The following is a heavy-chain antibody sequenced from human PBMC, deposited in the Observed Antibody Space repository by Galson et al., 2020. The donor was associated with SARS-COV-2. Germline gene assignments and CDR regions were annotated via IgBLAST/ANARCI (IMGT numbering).Heavy chain of an antibody. V-gene: IGHV4-39*07. Sequence: SETLSLTCTVSGGSITSGSYYWGWIRPAPGKGLEWIGSNCHSGGSNYNPYLIVRVTISVDTSKNQYSLKMTSVTAADTALYYCARSYSSSWYSPTYYYGLDVWGQGTTVTVSS. CDR1: GGSITSGSYY. CDR3: ARSYSSSWYSPTYYYGLDV. J-gene: IGHJ6*02. D-gene: IGHD6-13*01. CDR2: NCHSGGS.